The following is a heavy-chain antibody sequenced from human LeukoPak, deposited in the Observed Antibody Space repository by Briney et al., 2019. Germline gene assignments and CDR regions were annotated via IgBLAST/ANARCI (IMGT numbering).Heavy chain of an antibody. V-gene: IGHV3-23*01. D-gene: IGHD3-10*01. CDR1: GFNFNDYA. CDR3: AKDTGGWLGESYFDY. Sequence: GGSLRLSCAASGFNFNDYAMTWVRQAPGKGLEWVSGISGGSGNRDYADSVKGRFTISRDNSKNTLYLQMNSLRVDDTATFYCAKDTGGWLGESYFDYWGQGTLVTVSS. J-gene: IGHJ4*02. CDR2: ISGGSGNR.